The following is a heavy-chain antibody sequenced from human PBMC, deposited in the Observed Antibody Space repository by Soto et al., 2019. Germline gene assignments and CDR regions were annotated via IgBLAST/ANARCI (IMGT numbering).Heavy chain of an antibody. CDR2: IYNGGGT. Sequence: EVQLVETGGGWIQPGGSLRLSCAASGFTVSGNYMSWVRQAPGKGLEWVSVIYNGGGTYYADSVKGRFTISRDNAKNILDLQVNSRRAEDTVVYYCASTRGRSYDYWGQGTLVTVSS. D-gene: IGHD5-12*01. J-gene: IGHJ4*02. CDR3: ASTRGRSYDY. V-gene: IGHV3-53*02. CDR1: GFTVSGNY.